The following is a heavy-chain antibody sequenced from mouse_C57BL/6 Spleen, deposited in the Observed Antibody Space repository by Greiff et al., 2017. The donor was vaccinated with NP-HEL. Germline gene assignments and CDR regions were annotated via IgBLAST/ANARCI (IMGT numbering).Heavy chain of an antibody. CDR1: GYTFTDYN. CDR3: ARPGSSHYYAMDY. V-gene: IGHV1-18*01. J-gene: IGHJ4*01. Sequence: EVKLVESGPELVKPGASVKIPCKASGYTFTDYNMDWVKQSPGKSLEWIGDINPNNGGTIYNQKFKGKATLTVDKSSSTAYMELRSLTSEDTAVYYCARPGSSHYYAMDYWGQGTSVTVSS. CDR2: INPNNGGT. D-gene: IGHD1-1*01.